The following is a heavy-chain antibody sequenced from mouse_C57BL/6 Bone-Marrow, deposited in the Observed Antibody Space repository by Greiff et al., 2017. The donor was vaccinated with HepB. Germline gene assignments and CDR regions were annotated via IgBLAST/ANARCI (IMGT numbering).Heavy chain of an antibody. Sequence: EVQRVESGGGLVKPGGSLKLSCAASGFTFSSYAMSWVRQTPEKRLEWVATISDGGSYTYYPDNVKGRFTISRDNAKNNLYLQMSHLKSEDTAMYYCARDWSNYAAYWGQGTLVTVSA. CDR1: GFTFSSYA. CDR2: ISDGGSYT. J-gene: IGHJ3*01. D-gene: IGHD2-5*01. V-gene: IGHV5-4*01. CDR3: ARDWSNYAAY.